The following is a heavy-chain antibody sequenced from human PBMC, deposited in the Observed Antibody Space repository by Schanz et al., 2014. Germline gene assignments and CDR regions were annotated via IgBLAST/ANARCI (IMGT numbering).Heavy chain of an antibody. CDR1: GFTFHTYD. J-gene: IGHJ6*03. V-gene: IGHV3-30-3*01. Sequence: VQLVESGGGLVKPGGSLRLSCAASGFTFHTYDMHWVRQAPGKGLEWVAQISHDGHRDFYADSVKGRFTVSRDNNWKTLSLQRNGLRSDDTAIYHCARENISGSYPAVTYYIDVWGKGTTVTVSS. D-gene: IGHD5-12*01. CDR2: ISHDGHRD. CDR3: ARENISGSYPAVTYYIDV.